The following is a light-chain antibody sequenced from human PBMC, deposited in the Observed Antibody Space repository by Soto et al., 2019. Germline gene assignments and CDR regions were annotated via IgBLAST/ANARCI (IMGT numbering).Light chain of an antibody. CDR1: RSLSRW. J-gene: IGKJ4*02. CDR2: DVS. CDR3: QQHNGR. Sequence: DIQMTQSPSTLSASVGDTVTITCRASRSLSRWLAWYQHKPGKTPKALIHDVSSLESGVPSRFSGSGSGTEFSLTSSSLQADDFAIYYCQQHNGRFGGGTKVEIK. V-gene: IGKV1-5*01.